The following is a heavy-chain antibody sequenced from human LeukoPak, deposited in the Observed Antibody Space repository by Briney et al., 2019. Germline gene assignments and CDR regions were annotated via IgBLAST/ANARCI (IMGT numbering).Heavy chain of an antibody. V-gene: IGHV3-49*03. CDR3: TRASYYDSSGYYYRVGDY. CDR1: GFTFGDYG. Sequence: GGSLRLSCTASGFTFGDYGMSWFRQAPGKGLEWVGFIRSYAYGGTTEYAAPVKGRFTISRDDSKSIAYLQMNSLKTEDTAMYSCTRASYYDSSGYYYRVGDYWGQGTLVTVSS. D-gene: IGHD3-22*01. J-gene: IGHJ4*02. CDR2: IRSYAYGGTT.